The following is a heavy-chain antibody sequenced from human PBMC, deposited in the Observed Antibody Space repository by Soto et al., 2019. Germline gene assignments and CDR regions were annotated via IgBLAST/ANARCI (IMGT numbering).Heavy chain of an antibody. CDR2: IKQDGSEK. CDR1: GFTFSSYW. D-gene: IGHD3-3*01. J-gene: IGHJ6*02. CDR3: ARTVPDFWSGFGNSIYYYGMDV. Sequence: GGSLRLSCAASGFTFSSYWMSWVRQAPGKGLEWVANIKQDGSEKYYVDSVKGRFTISRDNAKNSLYLQMNSLRAEDTAVYYCARTVPDFWSGFGNSIYYYGMDVWGQGTTVTVSS. V-gene: IGHV3-7*01.